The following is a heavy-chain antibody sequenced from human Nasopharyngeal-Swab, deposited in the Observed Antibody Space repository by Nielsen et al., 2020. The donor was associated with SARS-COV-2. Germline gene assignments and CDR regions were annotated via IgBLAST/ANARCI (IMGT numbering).Heavy chain of an antibody. D-gene: IGHD2-15*01. Sequence: GESLKISCKGSGYIFTSYWIGWVRQMPGKGLEWMGIIYPGDSDTRYSPSFQGQVTISADKSISTAYLQWSSLKASDTAMYYCARRPSAYCSGGSCYSPNSDYYYGMDVWGQETTVTVSS. CDR3: ARRPSAYCSGGSCYSPNSDYYYGMDV. V-gene: IGHV5-51*01. CDR2: IYPGDSDT. CDR1: GYIFTSYW. J-gene: IGHJ6*02.